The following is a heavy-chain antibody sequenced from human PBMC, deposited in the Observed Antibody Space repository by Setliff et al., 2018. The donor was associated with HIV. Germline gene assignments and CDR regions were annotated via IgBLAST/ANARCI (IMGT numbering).Heavy chain of an antibody. CDR1: GGSISSGSYY. V-gene: IGHV4-61*02. D-gene: IGHD6-19*01. CDR2: IYTSGST. Sequence: SETLSLTCTVSGGSISSGSYYWSWIRQPAGKGLEWIGRIYTSGSTNYNPSLKSRVTISVDTSKNQFSLRLSSVTAADTAVYYCAGGVVALAGKYYYYYMDVWGKGTTVTVSS. CDR3: AGGVVALAGKYYYYYMDV. J-gene: IGHJ6*03.